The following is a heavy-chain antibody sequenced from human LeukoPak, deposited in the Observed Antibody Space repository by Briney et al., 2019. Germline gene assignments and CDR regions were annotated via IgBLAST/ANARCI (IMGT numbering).Heavy chain of an antibody. CDR2: IYTSGST. J-gene: IGHJ5*02. CDR1: GYSISSGYY. CDR3: ARAPLDNWFDP. V-gene: IGHV4-38-2*02. Sequence: SETLSLTCTVSGYSISSGYYWGWIRQPPGKGLEWIGRIYTSGSTNYNPSLKSRVTMSVDTSKNQFSLKLSSVTAADTAVYYCARAPLDNWFDPWGQGTLVTVSS.